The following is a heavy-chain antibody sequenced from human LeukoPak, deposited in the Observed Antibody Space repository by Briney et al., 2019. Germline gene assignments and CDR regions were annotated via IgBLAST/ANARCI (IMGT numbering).Heavy chain of an antibody. CDR2: ISWNSGSI. Sequence: GRSLRLSCAASGFTFDDYAMHWVRQAPGKGLEWVSGISWNSGSIGYADSVKGRFTISRDNAKNSLYLQMNSLRAVDTALYYCAKDMRNYYYGMDVWGQGTTVTVSS. CDR3: AKDMRNYYYGMDV. CDR1: GFTFDDYA. V-gene: IGHV3-9*01. J-gene: IGHJ6*02.